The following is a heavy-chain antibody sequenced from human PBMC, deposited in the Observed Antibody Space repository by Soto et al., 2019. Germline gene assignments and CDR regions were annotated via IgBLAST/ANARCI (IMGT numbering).Heavy chain of an antibody. CDR1: GGSFSGYY. CDR3: ARRGDYFDY. V-gene: IGHV4-34*01. CDR2: INHSGST. J-gene: IGHJ4*02. D-gene: IGHD3-10*01. Sequence: SETLSLTCAVYGGSFSGYYWSWIRQPPGKGLEWIGEINHSGSTNYDPSLKSRVTISVDTSKNQFSLKLSSVTAADTAVYYCARRGDYFDYWGQGTLVTVSS.